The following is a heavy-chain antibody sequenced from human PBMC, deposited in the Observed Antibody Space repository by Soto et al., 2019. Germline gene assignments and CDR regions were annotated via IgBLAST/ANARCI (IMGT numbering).Heavy chain of an antibody. CDR2: IRSKAYGATT. CDR1: GFTFGDYA. J-gene: IGHJ6*02. V-gene: IGHV3-49*03. CDR3: TKYTFSSRYAYYGMDV. Sequence: PGGSLRLSCKTSGFTFGDYAMSWSRQAPGKGLEWVGVIRSKAYGATTDYAASVKGRFTISRDDSKNIAYLQMNSLKSEDTGVYYCTKYTFSSRYAYYGMDVWGHGTTVTVSS. D-gene: IGHD6-13*01.